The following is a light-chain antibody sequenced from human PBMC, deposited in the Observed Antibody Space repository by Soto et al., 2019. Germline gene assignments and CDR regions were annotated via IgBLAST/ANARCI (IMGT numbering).Light chain of an antibody. Sequence: QSVLTQPASVSGSPGQSITISCPGTSIDVGGYNYVSWYQQHPGKAPKLMIYEVSNGPSGVSNRFSGSKSGNTASLTISGLQAEDDADDYCAAWDDSLNGYVFGAGTKVTVL. CDR2: EVS. CDR1: SIDVGGYNY. V-gene: IGLV2-14*01. CDR3: AAWDDSLNGYV. J-gene: IGLJ1*01.